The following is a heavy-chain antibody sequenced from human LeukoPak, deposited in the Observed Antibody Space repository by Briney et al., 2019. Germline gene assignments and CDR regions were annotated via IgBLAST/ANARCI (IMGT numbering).Heavy chain of an antibody. CDR3: AKGINPDWVLFGYFDY. D-gene: IGHD3-9*01. J-gene: IGHJ4*02. Sequence: HPGGSLRLSCAASRFTFSNYAMTWVRQAPGKGLEWVSVISGSGTRTHYADSVTGRFTISRDNSKNKLYLQMNSLRVEDTALYYCAKGINPDWVLFGYFDYWGQGTLVTVSS. V-gene: IGHV3-23*01. CDR2: ISGSGTRT. CDR1: RFTFSNYA.